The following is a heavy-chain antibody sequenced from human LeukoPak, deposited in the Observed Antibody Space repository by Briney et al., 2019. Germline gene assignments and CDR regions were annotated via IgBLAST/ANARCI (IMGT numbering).Heavy chain of an antibody. Sequence: PSETLSLTCTVSGGSISSYYWSWIRQPPGKGLEWIGYIYTSGSTNYNPSLKSRVTISVDTSKNQFSLKLSSVTAADTAVYYCASYRRPGTTQRWFDPWGQGTLVTVSS. D-gene: IGHD1-1*01. V-gene: IGHV4-4*09. J-gene: IGHJ5*02. CDR1: GGSISSYY. CDR3: ASYRRPGTTQRWFDP. CDR2: IYTSGST.